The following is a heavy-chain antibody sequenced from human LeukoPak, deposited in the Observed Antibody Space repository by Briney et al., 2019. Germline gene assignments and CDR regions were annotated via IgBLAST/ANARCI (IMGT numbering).Heavy chain of an antibody. J-gene: IGHJ4*02. V-gene: IGHV3-48*01. CDR3: ARVRSAYYTDY. Sequence: GGSLRLSCAASGFTFSRYAMSWVRQAPGKGLEWVSYITSSSSTIYYADSVKGRFTISRDNAKNSLYLQMSSLRAEDTAVYYCARVRSAYYTDYWGQGTLVTVSS. D-gene: IGHD3-3*01. CDR2: ITSSSSTI. CDR1: GFTFSRYA.